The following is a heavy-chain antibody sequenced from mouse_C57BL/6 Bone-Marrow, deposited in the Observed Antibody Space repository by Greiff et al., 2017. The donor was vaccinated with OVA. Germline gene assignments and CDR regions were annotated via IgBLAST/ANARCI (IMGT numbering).Heavy chain of an antibody. CDR3: ARALYGSSLY. D-gene: IGHD1-1*01. V-gene: IGHV1-50*01. CDR1: GYTFTSYW. CDR2: IDPSDSYT. J-gene: IGHJ2*01. Sequence: VQLQQSGAELVKPGASVKLSCKASGYTFTSYWMQWVKQRPGQGLEWIGEIDPSDSYTNYNQKFKGKATLTVDTSSSTAYMQLSSLTSEDSAVYYCARALYGSSLYWGQGTTLTVSS.